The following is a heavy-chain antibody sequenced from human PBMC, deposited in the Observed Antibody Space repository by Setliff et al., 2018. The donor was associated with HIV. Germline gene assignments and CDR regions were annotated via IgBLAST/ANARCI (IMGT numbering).Heavy chain of an antibody. CDR1: GGSMSTYY. V-gene: IGHV4-59*08. D-gene: IGHD3-16*01. CDR3: ARQFWMLTTLYFDS. J-gene: IGHJ4*02. Sequence: KTSETLSLTCTVSGGSMSTYYWSWIRQPPGKGLEWIGYIYTSGSTNYNPSLRSRVTISVDTSKNHFSLSLSSVTAADTAVYYCARQFWMLTTLYFDSLGPGTLVTVSS. CDR2: IYTSGST.